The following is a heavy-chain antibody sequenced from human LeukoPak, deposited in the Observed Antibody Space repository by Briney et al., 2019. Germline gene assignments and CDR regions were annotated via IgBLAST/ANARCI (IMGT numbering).Heavy chain of an antibody. CDR2: VHTSGSS. V-gene: IGHV4-61*02. J-gene: IGHJ2*01. Sequence: SETLSLTCSVSGGALSSESYYWNWIRQPAGKGLEWIGRVHTSGSSNYNLSLKGRVNISLDTSKRHFSLELTSVTAADTAVYYCARDRNYWYFDLWGSGTLVSVSS. CDR1: GGALSSESYY. CDR3: ARDRNYWYFDL.